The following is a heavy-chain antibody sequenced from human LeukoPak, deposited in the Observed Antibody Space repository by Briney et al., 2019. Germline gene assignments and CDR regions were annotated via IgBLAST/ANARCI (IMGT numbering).Heavy chain of an antibody. J-gene: IGHJ4*02. CDR2: INPNSGDT. V-gene: IGHV1-2*02. Sequence: ASVKVSCKASGYTFTGYYIHWVRQAPGQGLEWMGWINPNSGDTNCAQKFQGRVTMTRDTSITTAYMELSTLRSDDTAVYYCARGPTTYYFDYWGQGTLVTVSS. CDR1: GYTFTGYY. CDR3: ARGPTTYYFDY. D-gene: IGHD2/OR15-2a*01.